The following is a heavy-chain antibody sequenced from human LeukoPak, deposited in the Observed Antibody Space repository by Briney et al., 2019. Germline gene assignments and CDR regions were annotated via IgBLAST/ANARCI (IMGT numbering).Heavy chain of an antibody. Sequence: GGSLRLSCAASGFTFSSYSMNWVCQAPGKGLEWVAFIRYDGTNKYYADSVKGRFTISRDNSKNTLYLQMNSLRAEDTAVYYCAKDQVAAPPFDYWGQGTLVTVSS. CDR3: AKDQVAAPPFDY. D-gene: IGHD6-6*01. CDR2: IRYDGTNK. J-gene: IGHJ4*02. V-gene: IGHV3-30*02. CDR1: GFTFSSYS.